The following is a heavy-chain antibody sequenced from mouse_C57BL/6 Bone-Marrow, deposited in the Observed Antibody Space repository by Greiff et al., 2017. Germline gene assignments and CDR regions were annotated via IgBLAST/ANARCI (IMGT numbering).Heavy chain of an antibody. D-gene: IGHD2-4*01. Sequence: QVQLKQSGLEGGKKGEVGRGVGESSCERFAGYDINCGKQRPGQGLEWIVWIYPRDGSTKYNEKFKGKATLTVDTSSSTAYIELHSLTSEDSAVYLCARDYGGFAYWGQGTLVTVSA. J-gene: IGHJ3*01. CDR1: CERFAGYD. V-gene: IGHV1-85*01. CDR3: ARDYGGFAY. CDR2: IYPRDGST.